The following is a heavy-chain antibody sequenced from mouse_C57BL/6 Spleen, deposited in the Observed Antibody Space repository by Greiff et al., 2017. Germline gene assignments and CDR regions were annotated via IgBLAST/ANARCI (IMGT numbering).Heavy chain of an antibody. CDR3: ARPPYYGSSPYWYFDV. Sequence: EVKLVESGGGLVQPGGSLKLSCAASGFTFSDYYMYWVRQTPEKRLEWVAYISNGGGSTYYPDTVKGRFTISRDNAKNTLYLQMSRLKSEDTAMYYCARPPYYGSSPYWYFDVWGTGTTVTVSS. D-gene: IGHD1-1*01. V-gene: IGHV5-12*01. CDR2: ISNGGGST. CDR1: GFTFSDYY. J-gene: IGHJ1*03.